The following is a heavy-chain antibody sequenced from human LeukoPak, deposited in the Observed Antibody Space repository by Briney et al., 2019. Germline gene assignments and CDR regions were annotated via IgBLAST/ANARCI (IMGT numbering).Heavy chain of an antibody. J-gene: IGHJ4*02. CDR3: AKEHSSSWYNYFDY. V-gene: IGHV3-30*18. CDR1: GYTFTGYY. D-gene: IGHD6-13*01. Sequence: SCKASGYTFTGYYMHWVRQAPGKGLEWVAVISYDGSNKYYADSVKGRFTISRDNSKNTLYLQMNSLRAEDTAVYYCAKEHSSSWYNYFDYWGQGTLVTVSS. CDR2: ISYDGSNK.